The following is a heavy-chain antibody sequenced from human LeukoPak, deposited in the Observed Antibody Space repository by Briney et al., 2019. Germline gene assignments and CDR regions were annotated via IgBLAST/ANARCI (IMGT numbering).Heavy chain of an antibody. Sequence: SETLSLTCTVSGDSISSSSYYWGWIRQPPGKGLEWIGSIYYSGSTYYNPSLKSRVTISVDTSKNQFSLKLSSVTAADTAVYYCASSLTMIVGSFDIWGQGTMVTVSS. D-gene: IGHD3-22*01. J-gene: IGHJ3*02. V-gene: IGHV4-39*07. CDR2: IYYSGST. CDR3: ASSLTMIVGSFDI. CDR1: GDSISSSSYY.